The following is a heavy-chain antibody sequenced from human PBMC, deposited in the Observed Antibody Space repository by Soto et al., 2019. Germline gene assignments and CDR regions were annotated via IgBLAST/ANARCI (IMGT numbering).Heavy chain of an antibody. CDR3: AREGVAHYYLDY. D-gene: IGHD2-15*01. J-gene: IGHJ4*02. CDR2: IIPILGIA. V-gene: IGHV1-69*02. Sequence: QVQLVQSGAEVKKPGSSVKVSCKASGGTFSSYTISWVRQAPGQGLEWMGRIIPILGIANYAQKFQGRVTITADKSTSTAYMELSSLRSEDTAVYYCAREGVAHYYLDYWGQGTLVTVSS. CDR1: GGTFSSYT.